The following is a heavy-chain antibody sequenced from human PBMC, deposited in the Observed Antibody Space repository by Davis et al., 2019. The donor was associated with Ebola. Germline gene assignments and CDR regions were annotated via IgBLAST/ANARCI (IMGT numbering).Heavy chain of an antibody. V-gene: IGHV1-2*06. CDR1: GYTFSGYY. CDR3: ARALLPYDNSGHEDC. CDR2: INPNTGAT. Sequence: AASVKVSCKASGYTFSGYYMHWVRQAPGRGLEWMGRINPNTGATNYAQKFQGRVTMTRDVSISTVYMELTWLNFDDTAIYYCARALLPYDNSGHEDCWGQGTLVTVSS. J-gene: IGHJ4*02. D-gene: IGHD3-22*01.